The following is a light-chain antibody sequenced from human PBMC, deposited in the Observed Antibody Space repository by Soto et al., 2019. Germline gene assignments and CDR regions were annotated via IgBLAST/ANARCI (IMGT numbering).Light chain of an antibody. Sequence: EIVLTQSPGTLSLSPGERATLSCRTSQIVSTNYLAWYQQKPGQAPRLLIYGASNRATGIPDRFSGSGSGTDFTLTINRLEPEDFAVYYCQQYGSSPLTFGRGTKVEIK. CDR2: GAS. CDR1: QIVSTNY. J-gene: IGKJ4*01. V-gene: IGKV3-20*01. CDR3: QQYGSSPLT.